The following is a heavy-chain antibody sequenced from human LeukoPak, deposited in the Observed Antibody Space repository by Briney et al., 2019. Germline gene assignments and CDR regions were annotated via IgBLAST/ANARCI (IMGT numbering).Heavy chain of an antibody. D-gene: IGHD3-3*01. Sequence: GGSLRLSCAASGFTFSTYNMNWVRQAPGKRLEWVSSISSSSRYIFYADSVKGRFTISRDNAKNSLYLQMNSLRAEDTAVYYCARGITIFGVVENWFDPWGQGTLVTVSS. CDR3: ARGITIFGVVENWFDP. J-gene: IGHJ5*02. V-gene: IGHV3-21*06. CDR2: ISSSSRYI. CDR1: GFTFSTYN.